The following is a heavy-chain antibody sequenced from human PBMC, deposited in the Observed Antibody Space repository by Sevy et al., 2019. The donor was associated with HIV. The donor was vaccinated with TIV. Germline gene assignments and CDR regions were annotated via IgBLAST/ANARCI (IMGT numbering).Heavy chain of an antibody. V-gene: IGHV4-59*01. CDR1: GGSISGYY. J-gene: IGHJ4*02. CDR3: ARSRVLTGTFDY. D-gene: IGHD1-20*01. CDR2: ISYSGST. Sequence: SDTLSLTCTVSGGSISGYYWSWIRQPPGKGLEWIGYISYSGSTNYNPSLKSRVTISVDTSKNEFSLKLSSVTAADTAVYYCARSRVLTGTFDYWGQGTLVTVSS.